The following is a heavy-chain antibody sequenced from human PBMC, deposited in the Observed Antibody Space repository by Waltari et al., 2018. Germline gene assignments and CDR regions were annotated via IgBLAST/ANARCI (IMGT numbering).Heavy chain of an antibody. CDR2: LRNTGGT. Sequence: HVQLQESGPGLVKPSETLSLTLTVSVDFLSDDHWTCIRQAPGKGLEWIAYLRNTGGTKCTPSLESRVTVSAVTSKKQFSLRLTSVTAADTAVYYCARLPTKYYDSLGWGFFDQWGQGILVTVSS. D-gene: IGHD3-22*01. CDR3: ARLPTKYYDSLGWGFFDQ. CDR1: VDFLSDDH. J-gene: IGHJ4*02. V-gene: IGHV4-59*08.